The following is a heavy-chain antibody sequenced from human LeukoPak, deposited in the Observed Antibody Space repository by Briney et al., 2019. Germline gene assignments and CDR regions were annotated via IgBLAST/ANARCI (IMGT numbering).Heavy chain of an antibody. CDR2: IYYSGST. Sequence: SSETLSLTCTVSGGSISSSSYYWGWIRQPPGKGLEWIGSIYYSGSTYYNPSLKSRVTISVDTSKNQFSLKLTSVTAAGTAVYYCARDRWFDPWGQGTLVTVSS. V-gene: IGHV4-39*07. CDR1: GGSISSSSYY. CDR3: ARDRWFDP. J-gene: IGHJ5*02.